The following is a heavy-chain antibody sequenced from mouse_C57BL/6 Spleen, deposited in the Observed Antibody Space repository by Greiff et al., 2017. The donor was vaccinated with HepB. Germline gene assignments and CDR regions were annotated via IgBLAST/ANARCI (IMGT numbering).Heavy chain of an antibody. J-gene: IGHJ1*03. CDR2: ISSGSSTI. CDR1: GFTFSDYG. Sequence: EVNLVESGGGLVKPGGSLKLSCAASGFTFSDYGMHWVRQAPEKGLEWVAYISSGSSTIYYADTVKGRFTISRDNAKNTLFLQMTSLRSEDTAMYYCARHYSNYGYFDVWGTGTTVTVSS. D-gene: IGHD2-5*01. CDR3: ARHYSNYGYFDV. V-gene: IGHV5-17*01.